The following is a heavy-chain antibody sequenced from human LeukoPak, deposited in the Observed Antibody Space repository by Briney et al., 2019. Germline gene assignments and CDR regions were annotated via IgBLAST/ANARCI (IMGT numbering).Heavy chain of an antibody. Sequence: SETLSLTCTVSGGSIRSYYWSWIRQPPGKGLEWIGYIYYSGSTNYNPSLKSRVTISVDTSKNQFSLKLSSVTAADTAVYYCARERATGYFDYWGKGTLVTVSS. D-gene: IGHD1-26*01. J-gene: IGHJ4*02. CDR1: GGSIRSYY. CDR3: ARERATGYFDY. CDR2: IYYSGST. V-gene: IGHV4-59*01.